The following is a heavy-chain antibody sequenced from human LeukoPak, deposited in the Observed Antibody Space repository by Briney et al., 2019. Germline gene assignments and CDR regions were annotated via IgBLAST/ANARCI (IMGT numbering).Heavy chain of an antibody. V-gene: IGHV1-2*02. J-gene: IGHJ6*03. D-gene: IGHD3-10*01. CDR1: GYTFTGYY. Sequence: ASVKVSCKASGYTFTGYYMHWVRQAPGQGLEWMGWINPNSGGTNYAQKFQGRVTMTRDTSISTAYMELSRLRSDDTAVYYCARAEGITMVRGVIDYYYYYMDVWGKGTTVTISS. CDR3: ARAEGITMVRGVIDYYYYYMDV. CDR2: INPNSGGT.